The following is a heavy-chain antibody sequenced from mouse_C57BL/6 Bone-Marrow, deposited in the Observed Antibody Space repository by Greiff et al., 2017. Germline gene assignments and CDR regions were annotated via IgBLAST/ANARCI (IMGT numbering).Heavy chain of an antibody. CDR2: IDPNSGGT. CDR1: GYTFTSYW. CDR3: ASAYYGSSLDY. V-gene: IGHV1-72*01. D-gene: IGHD1-1*01. J-gene: IGHJ2*01. Sequence: QVQLKQPGAELVKPGASVKLSCKASGYTFTSYWMHWVKQRPGRGLEWIGRIDPNSGGTTYNEKFKSKATLTVDKPSSTAYMQLSSLTSEDAAVYWCASAYYGSSLDYWGQGTTLTVSS.